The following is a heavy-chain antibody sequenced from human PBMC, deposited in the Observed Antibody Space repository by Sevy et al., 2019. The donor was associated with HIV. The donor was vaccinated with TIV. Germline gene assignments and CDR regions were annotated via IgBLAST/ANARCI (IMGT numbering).Heavy chain of an antibody. CDR3: ARDLTAAGSSWGGY. D-gene: IGHD6-13*01. CDR2: ISSSSSYT. CDR1: GFTFSDYY. J-gene: IGHJ4*02. Sequence: GGSLRLSCAASGFTFSDYYMSWIRQAPGKGLEWVSYISSSSSYTNYGDSVKGRFTISRDNAKNSLYLQMNSLRAEDTAVYYCARDLTAAGSSWGGYWGQGTLVTVSS. V-gene: IGHV3-11*06.